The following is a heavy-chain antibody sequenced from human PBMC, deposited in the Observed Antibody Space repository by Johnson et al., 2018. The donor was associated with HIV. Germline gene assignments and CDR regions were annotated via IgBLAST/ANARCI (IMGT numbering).Heavy chain of an antibody. Sequence: QVQLVESGGGVVQPGRSLRLSCAASGFTFSGYAMHWVRQAPGKGLEWVSAISGSGGSTYYADSVKGRFTISRDNAKNSLYLQMNSLRTEDTAVYYCARVRGGTGHGAFDIWGQGTMVTVSS. CDR3: ARVRGGTGHGAFDI. CDR2: ISGSGGST. V-gene: IGHV3-64*04. J-gene: IGHJ3*02. CDR1: GFTFSGYA.